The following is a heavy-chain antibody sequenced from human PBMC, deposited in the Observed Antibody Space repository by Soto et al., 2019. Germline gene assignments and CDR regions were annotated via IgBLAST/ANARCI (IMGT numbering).Heavy chain of an antibody. Sequence: QITLKESGPTLVKPTQTLTLTCTFSGFSLSTSGVGVGWIRQPPGKALEWLALIYWDDDKRYSPSLKSRLTITQDTSKNQVVLTMTHMDPVDTATYYCAHTILRREGSSYFDYWGQGTLVTVSS. CDR2: IYWDDDK. CDR1: GFSLSTSGVG. CDR3: AHTILRREGSSYFDY. V-gene: IGHV2-5*02. D-gene: IGHD3-10*01. J-gene: IGHJ4*02.